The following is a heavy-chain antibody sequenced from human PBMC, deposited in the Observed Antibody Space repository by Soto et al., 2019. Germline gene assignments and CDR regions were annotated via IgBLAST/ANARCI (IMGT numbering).Heavy chain of an antibody. CDR2: ISGSGGST. V-gene: IGHV3-23*01. CDR1: GFTFSSYA. Sequence: EVQLLESGGGLVQPGGSLRLSCAASGFTFSSYAMSWVRQAPGKGLEWVSAISGSGGSTYYADSVKGRFTISRDNSKNTRDLQMNSLRAEDTAVYYCANTSARPWYYGMDVWGQGTTVTVSS. D-gene: IGHD6-6*01. CDR3: ANTSARPWYYGMDV. J-gene: IGHJ6*02.